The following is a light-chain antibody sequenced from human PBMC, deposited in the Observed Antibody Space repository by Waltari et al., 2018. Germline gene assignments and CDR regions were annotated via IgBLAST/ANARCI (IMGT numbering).Light chain of an antibody. CDR1: QDIRKC. CDR2: DAS. V-gene: IGKV1-33*01. CDR3: QQYDNLYT. Sequence: DIQMTQSPSSLSASIGDRVTITCQASQDIRKCLNWYQQKAGKAPKLLICDASNLATGVPSMFSGSGSGTDFTFTISSLQPEDIATYYCQQYDNLYTFGQGTKLEIK. J-gene: IGKJ2*01.